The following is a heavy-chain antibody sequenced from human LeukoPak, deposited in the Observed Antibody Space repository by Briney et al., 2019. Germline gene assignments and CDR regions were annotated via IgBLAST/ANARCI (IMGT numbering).Heavy chain of an antibody. CDR3: TRHGYGDGPP. D-gene: IGHD4-17*01. CDR1: GFTFSGSA. CDR2: IRSKSNSYAT. J-gene: IGHJ5*02. V-gene: IGHV3-73*01. Sequence: GGSLRLSCAASGFTFSGSAMHWVRQASGKGLEWVGRIRSKSNSYATAYAASVKGRFTISRDDSKNTAYLQMNSLKTEDTAVYYCTRHGYGDGPPWGQGTRVTVSS.